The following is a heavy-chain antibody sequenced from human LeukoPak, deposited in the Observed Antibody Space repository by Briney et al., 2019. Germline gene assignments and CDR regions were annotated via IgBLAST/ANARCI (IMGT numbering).Heavy chain of an antibody. V-gene: IGHV3-23*01. CDR2: ITGSAGGT. CDR1: GFTFSSYA. J-gene: IGHJ4*02. D-gene: IGHD5/OR15-5a*01. Sequence: GGSLRLSCAASGFTFSSYAMGWVRQAPGKGLEWVSAITGSAGGTYYADSVKGRSAISRDNSKNTLYLDMNSLRAEDTAVYYCAKGSSSVWPYNFDYWGQGALVTASS. CDR3: AKGSSSVWPYNFDY.